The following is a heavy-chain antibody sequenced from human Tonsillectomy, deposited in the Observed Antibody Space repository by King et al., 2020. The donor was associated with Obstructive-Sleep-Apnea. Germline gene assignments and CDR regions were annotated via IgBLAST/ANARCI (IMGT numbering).Heavy chain of an antibody. CDR3: AKGDVYGDYSYSYGMDV. D-gene: IGHD4-17*01. V-gene: IGHV3-30*18. J-gene: IGHJ6*02. CDR2: ISYDGSKK. CDR1: GFSFDSYG. Sequence: QVQLVESGGGVVQPGRSLRLSCAASGFSFDSYGIHWVRQAPGKGLEWVAVISYDGSKKYFADSVKGRFTISRDNSKNTLYLQMNSLRAEDTAVYYCAKGDVYGDYSYSYGMDVWGQGTTVTVSS.